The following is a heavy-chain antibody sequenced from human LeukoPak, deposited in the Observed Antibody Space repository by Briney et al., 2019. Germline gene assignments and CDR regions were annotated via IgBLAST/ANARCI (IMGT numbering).Heavy chain of an antibody. CDR1: GFTVSSNY. J-gene: IGHJ4*02. CDR2: IYSGGST. CDR3: ASAYYPKGEDY. Sequence: SGGSLRLSCAASGFTVSSNYMSWVRQAPGKGLEWVSVIYSGGSTYYADSVKGRFTISRDNSKNTLYLQMNSLRAEDTAVYYCASAYYPKGEDYWGQGTLVTVSS. D-gene: IGHD3-10*01. V-gene: IGHV3-53*01.